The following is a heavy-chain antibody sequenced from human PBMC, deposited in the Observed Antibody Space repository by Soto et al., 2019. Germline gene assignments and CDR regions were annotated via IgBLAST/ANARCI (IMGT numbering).Heavy chain of an antibody. CDR1: GGSISSYY. Sequence: QVQLQESGPGLVKPSETLSLTCTVSGGSISSYYWSWIRQPPGKGLEWIGYIYYSGSTNYNPSLESRVTISVDTSKNQFSLKLSSVTAADTAVYYCARATYYDIFFPMAEMDVWGQGTTVTVSS. CDR2: IYYSGST. D-gene: IGHD3-9*01. J-gene: IGHJ6*02. V-gene: IGHV4-59*08. CDR3: ARATYYDIFFPMAEMDV.